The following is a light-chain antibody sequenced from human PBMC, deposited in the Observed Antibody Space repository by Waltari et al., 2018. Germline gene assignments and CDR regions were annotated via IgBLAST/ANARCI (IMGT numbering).Light chain of an antibody. V-gene: IGKV4-1*01. Sequence: DIVLPQSPDSLAVSLGERATIHCKFSQSVLYSSNNKNYLAWYQQKPGQPPKLLIYWASTRESGVPDRFSGSGSGTDFTLTISSLQAEDVAVYYCQQYYSTPRTFGQGTKVEIK. CDR2: WAS. J-gene: IGKJ1*01. CDR3: QQYYSTPRT. CDR1: QSVLYSSNNKNY.